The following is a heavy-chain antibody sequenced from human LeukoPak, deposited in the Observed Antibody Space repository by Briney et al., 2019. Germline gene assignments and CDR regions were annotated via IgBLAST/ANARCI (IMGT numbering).Heavy chain of an antibody. V-gene: IGHV4-4*07. CDR2: IYTSGST. CDR3: AMYYDFPYYMDV. Sequence: SETLSLTCTVSGGSISSYYWSWIRQPAGKGPEWIGRIYTSGSTNYNPPLKSRVTMSVDTSKNQFSLKLSSVTAADTAVYYCAMYYDFPYYMDVWGKGTTVTVSS. J-gene: IGHJ6*03. CDR1: GGSISSYY. D-gene: IGHD3-3*01.